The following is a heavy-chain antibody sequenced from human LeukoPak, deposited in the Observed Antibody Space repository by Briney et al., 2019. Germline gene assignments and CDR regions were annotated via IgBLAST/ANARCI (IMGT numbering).Heavy chain of an antibody. CDR2: IYYSRST. Sequence: PSETLSLTCTVSGASISSYYWSWIRQPPGKGLEWIGYIYYSRSTNYNPSLKSRVTISVDTSKNQFSLKLNSVTAADTAMYYCARGSGYLVYWGQGTLVTVSS. CDR3: ARGSGYLVY. CDR1: GASISSYY. D-gene: IGHD3-22*01. J-gene: IGHJ4*02. V-gene: IGHV4-59*01.